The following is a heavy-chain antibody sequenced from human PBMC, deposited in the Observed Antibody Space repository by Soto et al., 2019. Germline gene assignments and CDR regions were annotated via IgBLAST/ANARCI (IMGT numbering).Heavy chain of an antibody. J-gene: IGHJ4*02. CDR2: IYYSGST. V-gene: IGHV4-59*01. CDR3: ARSPHSHYDFWSGFPSYFDY. Sequence: SETLSLTCTVSGGSISSYYWSWIRQPPGKGLEWIRYIYYSGSTNYNPSLKSRVTISVDTSKNQFSLKLSSVTAADTAVYYCARSPHSHYDFWSGFPSYFDYWGQGTLVTVSS. D-gene: IGHD3-3*01. CDR1: GGSISSYY.